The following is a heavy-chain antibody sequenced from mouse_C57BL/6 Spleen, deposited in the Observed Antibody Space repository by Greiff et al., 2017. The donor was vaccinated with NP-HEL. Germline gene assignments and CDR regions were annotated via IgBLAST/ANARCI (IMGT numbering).Heavy chain of an antibody. CDR1: GYTFTSYW. CDR3: ARYQLAGTSYAMDY. D-gene: IGHD4-1*01. V-gene: IGHV1-59*01. CDR2: IDPSDSYT. Sequence: QVHVKQPGAELVRPGTSVKLSCKASGYTFTSYWMHWVKQRPGQGLEWIGVIDPSDSYTNYNQKFKGKATLTVDTSSSTAYMQLSSLTSEDSAVYYCARYQLAGTSYAMDYWGQGTSVTVSS. J-gene: IGHJ4*01.